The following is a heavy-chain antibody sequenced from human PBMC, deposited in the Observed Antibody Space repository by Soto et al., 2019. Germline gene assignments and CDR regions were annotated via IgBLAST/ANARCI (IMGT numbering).Heavy chain of an antibody. CDR2: FDPEDGET. Sequence: ASVKVSCKVSGYTLTELSMHWVRQAPGKGLEWMGGFDPEDGETIYAQKFQGRVTMTEDTSTDTAYMELSSLRSEDTAAYYCETVLSGSYYNWLAPWGQGNLVTVS. D-gene: IGHD1-26*01. V-gene: IGHV1-24*01. CDR1: GYTLTELS. CDR3: ETVLSGSYYNWLAP. J-gene: IGHJ5*02.